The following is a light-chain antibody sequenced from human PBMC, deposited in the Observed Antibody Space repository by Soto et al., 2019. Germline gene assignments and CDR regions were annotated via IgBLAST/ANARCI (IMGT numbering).Light chain of an antibody. V-gene: IGKV3-20*01. CDR1: QSVSSSY. J-gene: IGKJ5*01. CDR2: GAS. CDR3: QQYGSSPPIP. Sequence: EFVLKLSQSTLSLSPGERATLSCRASQSVSSSYLAWYQQKPGQAPRLLIYGASSRATGIPDRFSGSGSGTDFTLTISRLEPEDFAVYYCQQYGSSPPIPFGQGRLL.